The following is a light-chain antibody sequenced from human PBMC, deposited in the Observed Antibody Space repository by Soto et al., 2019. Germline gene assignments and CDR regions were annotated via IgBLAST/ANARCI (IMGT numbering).Light chain of an antibody. CDR2: GAS. CDR3: HQYVSSPLT. J-gene: IGKJ4*01. Sequence: EIVLTQSPGTLSLSPGARATLSCRASQSVSSSYLAWYQQKPGQAPRLLIYGASSRATGIPDRFSGSGSGTDFTLTISRLEPEDFAVYYCHQYVSSPLTFGGGTKVEIK. V-gene: IGKV3-20*01. CDR1: QSVSSSY.